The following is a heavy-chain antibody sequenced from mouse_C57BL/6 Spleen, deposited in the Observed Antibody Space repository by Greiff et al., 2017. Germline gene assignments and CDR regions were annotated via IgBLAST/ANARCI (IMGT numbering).Heavy chain of an antibody. J-gene: IGHJ4*01. V-gene: IGHV5-4*01. CDR3: AREGMITDAMDD. D-gene: IGHD2-4*01. CDR2: ISDGGSYT. Sequence: EVQRVESGGGLVKPGGSLKLSCAASGFTFSSYAMSWVRQTPGKRLEWVATISDGGSYTYYPDNVKGRFTISRDNAKNNLYLQMSHLKSEDTAMYYCAREGMITDAMDDWGQGTSVTVSS. CDR1: GFTFSSYA.